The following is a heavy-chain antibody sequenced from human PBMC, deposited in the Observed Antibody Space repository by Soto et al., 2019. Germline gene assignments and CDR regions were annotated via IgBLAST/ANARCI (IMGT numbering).Heavy chain of an antibody. D-gene: IGHD3-16*01. J-gene: IGHJ3*02. CDR3: ARHTLARRLQSQAFEI. CDR1: GFTFSSYA. CDR2: ISYDGSNK. Sequence: QVQLVESGGGVVQPGRSLRLSCAASGFTFSSYAMHWVRQAPGKGVEWVAVISYDGSNKYYADSVKGRFTISRDNSKNTMHIQMNRLTAEDVAVYYCARHTLARRLQSQAFEIWGQGKMVTVSS. V-gene: IGHV3-30*14.